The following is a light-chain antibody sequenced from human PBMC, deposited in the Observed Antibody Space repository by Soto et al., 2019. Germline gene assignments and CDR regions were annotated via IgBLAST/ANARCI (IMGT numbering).Light chain of an antibody. CDR3: RQGQSWLPIT. V-gene: IGKV3-11*01. CDR1: LSVSSY. J-gene: IGKJ5*01. Sequence: GLAQFPVSVTLHQRERATLXCRASLSVSSYLAWYQQKPVQAPRLLIYDASYRATGIPSRFIGTWSGTDFTLTISSLEPEDFAVYYCRQGQSWLPITFGEGTRLEVK. CDR2: DAS.